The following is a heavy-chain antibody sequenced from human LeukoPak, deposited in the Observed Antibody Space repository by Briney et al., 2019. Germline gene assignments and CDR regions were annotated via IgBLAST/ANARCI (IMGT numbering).Heavy chain of an antibody. D-gene: IGHD3-10*01. CDR1: GGSISSYY. Sequence: PSETLSLTCTVSGGSISSYYWSWIRQPPGKGLEWIGYIYYSGSTNYNPSLKSRVTISVDTSKNQFSLKLSSVTAADTAVYYCARGLPGYEFGLRGALFDHWGQGTLVTVSS. CDR2: IYYSGST. J-gene: IGHJ4*02. CDR3: ARGLPGYEFGLRGALFDH. V-gene: IGHV4-59*01.